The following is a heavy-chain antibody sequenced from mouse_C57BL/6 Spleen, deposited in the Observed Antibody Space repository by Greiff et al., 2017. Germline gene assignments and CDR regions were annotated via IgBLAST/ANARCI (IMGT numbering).Heavy chain of an antibody. V-gene: IGHV3-6*01. Sequence: EVKVEESGPGLVKPSQSLSLTCSVTGYSITSGYYWNWIRQFPGNKLEWMGYISYDGSNNYNPSLKNRISITRDTSKNQFFLKLNSVTTEDTATYYCARDRGNYYRYFDVWGTGTTVTVSS. D-gene: IGHD2-1*01. CDR3: ARDRGNYYRYFDV. CDR2: ISYDGSN. CDR1: GYSITSGYY. J-gene: IGHJ1*03.